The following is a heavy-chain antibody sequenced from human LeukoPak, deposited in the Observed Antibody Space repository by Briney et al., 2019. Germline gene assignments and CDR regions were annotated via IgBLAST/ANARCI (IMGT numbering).Heavy chain of an antibody. Sequence: SETLSLTCAVYGGSFSGYYWSWIRQPPGKGLEWIGEINHSGSTNYNPSLKSRVTISVDTSKNQFSLKLSFVTAADTAVYYCARKGGSPFDYWGQGTLVTVSS. V-gene: IGHV4-34*01. D-gene: IGHD3-16*01. J-gene: IGHJ4*02. CDR3: ARKGGSPFDY. CDR2: INHSGST. CDR1: GGSFSGYY.